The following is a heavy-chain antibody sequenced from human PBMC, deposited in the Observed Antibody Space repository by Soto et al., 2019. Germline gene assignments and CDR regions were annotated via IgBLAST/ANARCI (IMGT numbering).Heavy chain of an antibody. CDR2: ISTSSTI. J-gene: IGHJ5*02. CDR1: GFTFGSYA. CDR3: ARSAEYDSSGYYYLNWFDP. D-gene: IGHD3-22*01. Sequence: VGSLRLSCAASGFTFGSYAGHWVRQAPGEGQGLRRGLEWVSYISTSSTIYYADSVKGRFTISRDNAKNSLYLQMNSLRDEDTAVYYCARSAEYDSSGYYYLNWFDPWGQGTLVTVSS. V-gene: IGHV3-48*02.